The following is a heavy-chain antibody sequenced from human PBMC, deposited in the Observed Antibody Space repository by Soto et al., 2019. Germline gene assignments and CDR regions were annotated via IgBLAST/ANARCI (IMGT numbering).Heavy chain of an antibody. V-gene: IGHV4-34*01. D-gene: IGHD6-6*01. CDR2: INHSGST. J-gene: IGHJ4*02. CDR3: ARSEYSSSSGFDY. CDR1: GGSFSGYY. Sequence: SETLSLTCAVYGGSFSGYYWSWIRQPPGKGLEWIGEINHSGSTNYNPSLKSRVTISVDTSKNQFSLKLSSVTAADTAVYYCARSEYSSSSGFDYWGQGTLVTVSS.